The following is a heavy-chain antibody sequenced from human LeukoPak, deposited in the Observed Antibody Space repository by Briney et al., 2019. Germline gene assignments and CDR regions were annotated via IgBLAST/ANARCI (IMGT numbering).Heavy chain of an antibody. D-gene: IGHD5-24*01. Sequence: SVKVSCKASGGTFSSYAISRVRQAPGQGLEWMGGIIPIFGTANYAQKFQGRVTITADESTSTAYMELSSLRSEDTAVYYCARGRGDGYNSGAFDIWGQGTMVTVSS. CDR3: ARGRGDGYNSGAFDI. V-gene: IGHV1-69*13. CDR2: IIPIFGTA. J-gene: IGHJ3*02. CDR1: GGTFSSYA.